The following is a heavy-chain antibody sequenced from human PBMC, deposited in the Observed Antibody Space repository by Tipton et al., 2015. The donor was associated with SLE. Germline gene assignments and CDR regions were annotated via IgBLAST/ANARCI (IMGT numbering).Heavy chain of an antibody. Sequence: SLRLSCAASGFSFSSYGMHWVRQAPGKGLEWVAFIRYDGSNKDYADSVKGRFTISRDNAKNSLFLHINSLRVDDTAVYYCASFGVNYDYWGQGTLVTVSS. D-gene: IGHD2-8*01. J-gene: IGHJ4*02. CDR3: ASFGVNYDY. CDR2: IRYDGSNK. V-gene: IGHV3-30*02. CDR1: GFSFSSYG.